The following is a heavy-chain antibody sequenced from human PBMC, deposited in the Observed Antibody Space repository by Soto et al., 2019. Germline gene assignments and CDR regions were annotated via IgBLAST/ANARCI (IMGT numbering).Heavy chain of an antibody. CDR2: ISWNSGSI. D-gene: IGHD3-22*01. Sequence: GGSLRLSCAASGFTFDDYAMHWVRQAPGKGLEWVSGISWNSGSIGYADSVKGRFTISRDNAKNSLYLQMNSLRAEDTALYYCAKGPSGVPYDSSGYFDYWGQGTLVTVSS. CDR1: GFTFDDYA. CDR3: AKGPSGVPYDSSGYFDY. V-gene: IGHV3-9*01. J-gene: IGHJ4*02.